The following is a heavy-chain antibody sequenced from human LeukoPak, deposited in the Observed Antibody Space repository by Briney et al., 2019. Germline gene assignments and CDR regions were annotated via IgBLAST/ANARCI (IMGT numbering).Heavy chain of an antibody. V-gene: IGHV3-74*01. CDR2: ISYADSTT. Sequence: GGSLRLSRVASGFTFNDHWMHWVRQAPGQGLVWVSRISYADSTTTYADSVKGRFTISRDNAKNTLYLQLNSLRAEDTAVYYCVRDMAIAGTGPHFDYWGRGTLVTVSS. J-gene: IGHJ4*02. CDR3: VRDMAIAGTGPHFDY. CDR1: GFTFNDHW. D-gene: IGHD6-13*01.